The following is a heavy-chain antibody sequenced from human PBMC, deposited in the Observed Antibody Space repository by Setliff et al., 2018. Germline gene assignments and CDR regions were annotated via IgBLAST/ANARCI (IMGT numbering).Heavy chain of an antibody. J-gene: IGHJ3*01. CDR2: IQTDESDT. CDR3: ATLYPWDPDAFDL. Sequence: LRLSCAASGFTLHSYLMHWVRQAPGEGLVWVSRIQTDESDTTYGDSVKGRFTISRDKSRNTLYLQMTGLRTDDTALYYCATLYPWDPDAFDLWGQGTMVTVSS. V-gene: IGHV3-74*03. CDR1: GFTLHSYL. D-gene: IGHD3-16*01.